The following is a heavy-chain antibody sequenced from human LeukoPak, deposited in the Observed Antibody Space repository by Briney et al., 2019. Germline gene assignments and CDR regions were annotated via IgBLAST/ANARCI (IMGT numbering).Heavy chain of an antibody. CDR2: IFRIGST. V-gene: IGHV4-38-2*02. Sequence: SETLSLTCTVSGFSITTGYCWAWIRQPPGKGLEWIGTIFRIGSTYYNPSLKSRVTISVDTSKNQFSLKLSSVTAADTALYYCAGVIDVAAAGYFDSWGQGTQVTVSS. CDR3: AGVIDVAAAGYFDS. CDR1: GFSITTGYC. J-gene: IGHJ4*02. D-gene: IGHD6-13*01.